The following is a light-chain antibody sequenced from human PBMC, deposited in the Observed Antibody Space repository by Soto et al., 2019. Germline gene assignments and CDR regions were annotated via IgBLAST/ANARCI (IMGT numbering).Light chain of an antibody. J-gene: IGKJ1*01. CDR2: AAS. V-gene: IGKV1-39*01. CDR3: QQTLSVPRT. Sequence: DIHMTQSPRFLSASVGDRVTITCRASQNIRTYLTWYQQKPGKGPTVLIYAASTLQRGVPSRFSGSTTGTDFTLTITGLQPEDSATYYCQQTLSVPRTFGLGTKVDIK. CDR1: QNIRTY.